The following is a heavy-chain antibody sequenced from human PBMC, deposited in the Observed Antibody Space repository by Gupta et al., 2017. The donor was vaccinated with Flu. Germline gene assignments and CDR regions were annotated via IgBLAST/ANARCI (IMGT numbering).Heavy chain of an antibody. CDR3: AKRDNVVVVAGFDS. V-gene: IGHV3-23*01. Sequence: EAHLLESGGGLVQPGQSLRLSCAASGFPLSAYDMSWVRQAPGKGLEWVSAITVSGENTYYADSVRGRFTISKDTSQNTLYLQMSNLRADDTAVYYCAKRDNVVVVAGFDSWGQGTLVTVSS. CDR1: GFPLSAYD. D-gene: IGHD2-15*01. CDR2: ITVSGENT. J-gene: IGHJ4*02.